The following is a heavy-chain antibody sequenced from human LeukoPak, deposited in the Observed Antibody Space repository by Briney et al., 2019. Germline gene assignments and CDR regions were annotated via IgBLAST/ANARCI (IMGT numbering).Heavy chain of an antibody. Sequence: SETLSLTCAVYGESFSGYYWSWLRQPPGKGLEWFGEINHSGSTNHNPSLKSRVTISVDTSKNQFSLKLSSVTAADTAVYYCARLDIVVVPAAISLLYYYGMDVWGKGTTVTVSS. CDR1: GESFSGYY. V-gene: IGHV4-34*01. J-gene: IGHJ6*04. CDR2: INHSGST. D-gene: IGHD2-2*02. CDR3: ARLDIVVVPAAISLLYYYGMDV.